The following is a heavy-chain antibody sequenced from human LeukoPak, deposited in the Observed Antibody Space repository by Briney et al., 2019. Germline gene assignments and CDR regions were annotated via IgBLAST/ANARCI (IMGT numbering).Heavy chain of an antibody. V-gene: IGHV3-53*01. CDR3: ARGGDYSSGWYSLDY. D-gene: IGHD6-19*01. J-gene: IGHJ4*02. CDR2: IYSGGST. Sequence: GGSLRLSCAASAFTVSSNYMSWVRQAPGKGLEWVSVIYSGGSTYYADSVKGRFTISRDNSKNTLYLQMNSLRAEDTAVYYCARGGDYSSGWYSLDYWGQGTLVTVSS. CDR1: AFTVSSNY.